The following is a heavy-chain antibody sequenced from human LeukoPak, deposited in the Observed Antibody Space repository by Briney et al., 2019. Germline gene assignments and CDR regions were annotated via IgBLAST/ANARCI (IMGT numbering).Heavy chain of an antibody. CDR3: AKRDYGDYVLSRYFQH. D-gene: IGHD4-17*01. J-gene: IGHJ1*01. CDR1: GFTFSSYW. V-gene: IGHV3-7*03. CDR2: IKQDGSEK. Sequence: GGSLRLSCAASGFTFSSYWMSWVRQAPGKGLEWVANIKQDGSEKYYVDSVKGRFTISRDNAKNSLYLQMNSLRAEDTAVYYCAKRDYGDYVLSRYFQHWGQGTLVTVSS.